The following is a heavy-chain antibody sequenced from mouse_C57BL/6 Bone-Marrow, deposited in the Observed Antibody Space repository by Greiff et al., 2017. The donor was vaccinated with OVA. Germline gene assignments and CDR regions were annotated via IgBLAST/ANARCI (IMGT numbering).Heavy chain of an antibody. CDR1: GYTFTDYY. J-gene: IGHJ2*01. D-gene: IGHD6-2*01. CDR3: ARERGCVRVSFDY. Sequence: EVQLQQSGPELVKPGASVKISCKASGYTFTDYYMNWVKQSHGKSLEWIGNINPYNGGTSYNQKFKGKATLTVDKSSSTAYMELRSLTSEDSAVYDCARERGCVRVSFDYWGQGTTLTVSS. V-gene: IGHV1-26*01. CDR2: INPYNGGT.